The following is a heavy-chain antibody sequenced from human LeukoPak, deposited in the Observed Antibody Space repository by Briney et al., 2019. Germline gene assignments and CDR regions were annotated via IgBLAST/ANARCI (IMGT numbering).Heavy chain of an antibody. CDR1: GFTFSSYW. D-gene: IGHD5-24*01. CDR3: ARASFQRWLQLGGD. CDR2: INKDGGEK. J-gene: IGHJ4*02. Sequence: GGSLRLSCAASGFTFSSYWMSWVRQAPGKGLEWVANINKDGGEKYYVDSVKGRFTISRDNAKNSLYLQMNSLRDEDTAVYYCARASFQRWLQLGGDWGQGTLVTVSS. V-gene: IGHV3-7*01.